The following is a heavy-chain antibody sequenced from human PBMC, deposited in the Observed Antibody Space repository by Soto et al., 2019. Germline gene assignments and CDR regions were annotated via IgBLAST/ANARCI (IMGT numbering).Heavy chain of an antibody. CDR2: ISGSGDST. J-gene: IGHJ4*02. V-gene: IGHV3-23*01. CDR3: ARRGPGTYFDY. D-gene: IGHD6-13*01. CDR1: GFTFSSYA. Sequence: EVQLLDSGGGLVQPGGSLRLSCAASGFTFSSYAMNWVRQAPGKWLEWVSVISGSGDSTYYADSVKGRFTISRDNSKNPLYLQMNSLRTEDTAVYYCARRGPGTYFDYWGQGTLVTVSS.